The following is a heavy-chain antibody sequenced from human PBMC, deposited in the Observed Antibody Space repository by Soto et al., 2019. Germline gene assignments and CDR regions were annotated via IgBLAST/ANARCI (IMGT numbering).Heavy chain of an antibody. V-gene: IGHV1-69*13. Sequence: SVKVSCKASGGTFSSYAISWVRQAPGQGLEWMGGIIPIFGTANYAQKFQGRVTITADESTSTAYMELSSLRSEDTAVYYCARGSKDIVVVVDATGWFDPWGQRTLVTVSS. J-gene: IGHJ5*02. CDR3: ARGSKDIVVVVDATGWFDP. D-gene: IGHD2-15*01. CDR2: IIPIFGTA. CDR1: GGTFSSYA.